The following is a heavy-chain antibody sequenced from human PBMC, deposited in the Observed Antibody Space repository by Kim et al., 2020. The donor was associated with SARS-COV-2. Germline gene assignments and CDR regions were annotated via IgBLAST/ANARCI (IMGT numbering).Heavy chain of an antibody. V-gene: IGHV3-23*01. CDR2: ISGSGGST. Sequence: GGSLRLSCAASGFTFSSYAMSWVRQAPGKGLEWVSAISGSGGSTYYADSVKGRFTISRDNSKNTLYLQMNSLRAEDTAVYYCAKDPPRPTTVVTPEGFYWGQGTLVTVSS. J-gene: IGHJ4*02. CDR1: GFTFSSYA. CDR3: AKDPPRPTTVVTPEGFY. D-gene: IGHD4-17*01.